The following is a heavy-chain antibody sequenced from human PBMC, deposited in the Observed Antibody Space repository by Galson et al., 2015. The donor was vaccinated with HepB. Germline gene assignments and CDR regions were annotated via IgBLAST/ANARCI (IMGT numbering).Heavy chain of an antibody. Sequence: SVKVSCKASGYTFTGYHMHWVRQAPGQGLEWMGRINPNSGGTNYAQKFQGRVTMTRDTSISTAYMELSRLRSDDTAVYYCARDAEADMRNANRGNWFDPWGQGTLVTVSS. CDR3: ARDAEADMRNANRGNWFDP. D-gene: IGHD2-2*01. J-gene: IGHJ5*02. V-gene: IGHV1-2*06. CDR2: INPNSGGT. CDR1: GYTFTGYH.